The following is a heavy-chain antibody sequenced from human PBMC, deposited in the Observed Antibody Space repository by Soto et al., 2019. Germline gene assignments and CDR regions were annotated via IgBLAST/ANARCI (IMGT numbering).Heavy chain of an antibody. D-gene: IGHD1-20*01. J-gene: IGHJ4*02. CDR2: INHSGIT. Sequence: SETLSLTCTVSGGSFSCYFWTWIRQPPGKGLEWLAEINHSGITNYNPSVESRVSMSVDTSKNQFSLRLYSVTAADTAVYYCVRGPYNNNSRYFDYWGQGTLVTVSS. CDR3: VRGPYNNNSRYFDY. CDR1: GGSFSCYF. V-gene: IGHV4-34*01.